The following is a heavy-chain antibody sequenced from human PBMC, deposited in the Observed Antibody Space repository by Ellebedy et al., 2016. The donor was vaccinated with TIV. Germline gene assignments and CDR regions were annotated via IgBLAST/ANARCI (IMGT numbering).Heavy chain of an antibody. D-gene: IGHD1/OR15-1a*01. CDR1: GVSLSSYW. J-gene: IGHJ3*02. Sequence: PGGSLRLSCAASGVSLSSYWMHGVRQAPGKGLEWVGRIKTKTDGGTTDYAAPVKGRFTISRDDSKNTLNLQMDSLKTEDTAVYYCTTGGFREATGTTAFDIWGQGTMATVSS. CDR3: TTGGFREATGTTAFDI. V-gene: IGHV3-15*07. CDR2: IKTKTDGGTT.